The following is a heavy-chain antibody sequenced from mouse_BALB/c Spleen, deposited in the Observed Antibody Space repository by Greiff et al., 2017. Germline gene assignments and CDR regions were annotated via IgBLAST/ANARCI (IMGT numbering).Heavy chain of an antibody. J-gene: IGHJ4*01. D-gene: IGHD2-3*01. CDR3: TRDGYYAMDY. Sequence: DVKLVESGGGLVQPGGSMKLSCVASGFTFSNYWMNWVRQSPEKGLEWVAEIRLKSNNYATHYAESVKGRFTISRDDSKSSVYLQMNNLRAEDTGIYYCTRDGYYAMDYWGQGTSVTVSS. CDR1: GFTFSNYW. CDR2: IRLKSNNYAT. V-gene: IGHV6-6*02.